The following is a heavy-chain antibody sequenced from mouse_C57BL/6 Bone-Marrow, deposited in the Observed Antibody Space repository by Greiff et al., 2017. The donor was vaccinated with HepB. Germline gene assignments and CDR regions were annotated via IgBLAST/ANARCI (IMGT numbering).Heavy chain of an antibody. Sequence: VQLQQSGAELVRPGASVKLSCTASGFNIKDDYMHWVKQRPEQGLEWIGWIDPENGDTEYASKFQGKATITADTSSNTAYLQLSSLTSEDTAVYYCTTYGYYGSSYGYWGQGTTLTVSS. CDR1: GFNIKDDY. D-gene: IGHD1-1*01. CDR2: IDPENGDT. CDR3: TTYGYYGSSYGY. V-gene: IGHV14-4*01. J-gene: IGHJ2*01.